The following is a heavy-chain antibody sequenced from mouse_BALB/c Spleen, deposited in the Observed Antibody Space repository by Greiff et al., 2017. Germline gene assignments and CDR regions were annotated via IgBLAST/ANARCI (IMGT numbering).Heavy chain of an antibody. D-gene: IGHD1-1*01. CDR2: ISYSGST. CDR1: GDSITSGY. CDR3: ASPHYYCTRAMDY. Sequence: VKLVESGPSLVKPSQTLSLTCSVTGDSITSGYWNWIRKFPGNKLEYMGYISYSGSTYYNPPLKSRISITRDTSKNQYYLQLNSVTTEDTATYYCASPHYYCTRAMDYWGQGTSVTVSS. J-gene: IGHJ4*01. V-gene: IGHV3-8*02.